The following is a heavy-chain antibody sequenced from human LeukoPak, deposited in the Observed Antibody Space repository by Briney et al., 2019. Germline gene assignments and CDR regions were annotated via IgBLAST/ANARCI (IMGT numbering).Heavy chain of an antibody. J-gene: IGHJ3*02. V-gene: IGHV3-33*01. CDR1: GFTFSSYG. CDR2: VWFDGSNY. CDR3: ARVGDSSGYGAFDI. Sequence: GTSLRLSCAASGFTFSSYGMHWVRQAPGKGLEWVAVVWFDGSNYYYADSVKGRFTVSRDNSRNTLYLQMNSLRAKDTAAYHCARVGDSSGYGAFDIWGQGTMVTVSS. D-gene: IGHD3-22*01.